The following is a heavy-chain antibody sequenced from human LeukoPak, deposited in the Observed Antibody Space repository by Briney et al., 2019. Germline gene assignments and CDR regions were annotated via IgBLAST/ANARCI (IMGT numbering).Heavy chain of an antibody. CDR3: AAGGIKNYYYYYMDV. CDR2: IYSSGST. V-gene: IGHV4-39*07. J-gene: IGHJ6*03. D-gene: IGHD1-26*01. Sequence: KTSETLSLTCTVSGASISGSGYYWGWIRQPPGKGLEWIGSIYSSGSTYYNASLQSRVTISIETSKNQISLRLNSVTAADTAVYYCAAGGIKNYYYYYMDVWGKGTTVTISS. CDR1: GASISGSGYY.